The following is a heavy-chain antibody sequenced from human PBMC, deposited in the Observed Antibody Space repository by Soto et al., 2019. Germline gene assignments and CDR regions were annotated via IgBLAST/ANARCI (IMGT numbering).Heavy chain of an antibody. CDR2: IIPIFGTA. CDR1: GGTFSSYA. V-gene: IGHV1-69*13. D-gene: IGHD3-22*01. J-gene: IGHJ4*02. CDR3: ARTSGRYYDGSGYLGY. Sequence: ASVKVSCKASGGTFSSYAISWVRQAPGQGLEWMGGIIPIFGTANYAQKFQGRVTITADESTSTAYMELSRLRSDDTAVYYCARTSGRYYDGSGYLGYWGQGTLVTVSS.